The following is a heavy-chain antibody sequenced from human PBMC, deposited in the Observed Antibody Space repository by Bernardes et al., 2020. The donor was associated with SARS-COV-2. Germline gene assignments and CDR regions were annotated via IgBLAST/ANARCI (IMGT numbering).Heavy chain of an antibody. CDR2: ISSSSSNI. D-gene: IGHD3-3*01. Sequence: GGSLRLSCGASGSTFSSYSMNWVRQAPGKGLEWVSSISSSSSNIYYADSVKGRFTISRDNAKNSLYLQMNSLRAEDTAVYYCARDRFVTYDFWSGYGRSPHWFDPWGQGTLVTVSS. CDR3: ARDRFVTYDFWSGYGRSPHWFDP. J-gene: IGHJ5*02. V-gene: IGHV3-21*01. CDR1: GSTFSSYS.